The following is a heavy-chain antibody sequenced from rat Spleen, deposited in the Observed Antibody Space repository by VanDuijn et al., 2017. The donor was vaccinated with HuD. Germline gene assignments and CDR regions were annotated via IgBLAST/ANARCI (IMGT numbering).Heavy chain of an antibody. CDR1: ESSLTSNA. Sequence: QVQLKESGPGLVQPSQTLSLTCTVSESSLTSNAVSWIRQPPGKSLEWMGVVWSGGGTDYNSALKSRLSISRDTSKSQVFLEMNSLQTEDTAIYFCTRDHSFWGGYYPGGFAYWGQGTLVTVSS. J-gene: IGHJ3*01. CDR3: TRDHSFWGGYYPGGFAY. CDR2: VWSGGGT. V-gene: IGHV2-47*01. D-gene: IGHD1-12*02.